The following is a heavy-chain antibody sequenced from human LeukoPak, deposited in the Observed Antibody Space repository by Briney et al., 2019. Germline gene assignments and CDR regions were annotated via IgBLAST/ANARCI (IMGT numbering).Heavy chain of an antibody. D-gene: IGHD2-8*01. V-gene: IGHV5-51*01. J-gene: IGHJ4*02. CDR1: GYSFINYW. Sequence: GGSLKIPCKGSGYSFINYWTGWVRQMPGKGLEWMGIIYTDDSDTRYRPSFQGQVNISDDQCISTAYLECVHLKASDTAIAYRTRSRYTNSQYYFDYWGQGTLVTVSS. CDR2: IYTDDSDT. CDR3: TRSRYTNSQYYFDY.